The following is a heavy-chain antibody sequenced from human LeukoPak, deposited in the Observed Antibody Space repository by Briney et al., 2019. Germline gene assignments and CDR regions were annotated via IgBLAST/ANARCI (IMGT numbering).Heavy chain of an antibody. D-gene: IGHD1-26*01. CDR1: GFTFSSNY. V-gene: IGHV3-53*01. Sequence: GGSLRLSGAASGFTFSSNYMSWVRQPPGKGLEWVSVIYSGGSTYYADSVKGRFTISRDNSKNTLYLQMNSLRAEDTAVYYCARDRYSGSYSFDYWGQGTLVTVSS. CDR3: ARDRYSGSYSFDY. J-gene: IGHJ4*02. CDR2: IYSGGST.